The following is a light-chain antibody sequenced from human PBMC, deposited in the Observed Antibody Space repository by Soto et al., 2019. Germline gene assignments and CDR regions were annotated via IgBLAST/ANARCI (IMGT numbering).Light chain of an antibody. CDR2: DVS. J-gene: IGLJ1*01. Sequence: QSALTQPASVSGSPGQSITISCTGTSSDVGGYNYVSWYQQHPGKAPKLMIYDVSNRPSGVSNRFSGSKSGTTASLTISGLQAEDEADYYCSSYTSSSTLYVFVTGTKVTVL. CDR1: SSDVGGYNY. CDR3: SSYTSSSTLYV. V-gene: IGLV2-14*01.